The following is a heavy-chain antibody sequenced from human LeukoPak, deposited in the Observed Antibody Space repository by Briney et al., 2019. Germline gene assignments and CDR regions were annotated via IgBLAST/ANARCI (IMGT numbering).Heavy chain of an antibody. D-gene: IGHD6-19*01. V-gene: IGHV3-23*01. CDR2: ISGSGGST. CDR3: AKALAVAGTPRGRYYYYYGMDV. CDR1: GFTFSSCA. Sequence: GGSLRLSCAASGFTFSSCAMSWVRQAPGKGLEWVSAISGSGGSTYYADSVKGRFTISRDNSKNTLYLQMNSLRAEDTAVYYCAKALAVAGTPRGRYYYYYGMDVWGQGTTVTVSS. J-gene: IGHJ6*02.